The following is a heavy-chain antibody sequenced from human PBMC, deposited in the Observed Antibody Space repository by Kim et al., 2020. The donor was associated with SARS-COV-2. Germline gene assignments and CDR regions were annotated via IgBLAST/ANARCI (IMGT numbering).Heavy chain of an antibody. Sequence: SRVTISVDTSKNQFSLKLSSVTAADTAVYYCARGVKWLRAGYYYYYMDVWGKGTTVTVSS. V-gene: IGHV4-59*09. D-gene: IGHD5-12*01. J-gene: IGHJ6*03. CDR3: ARGVKWLRAGYYYYYMDV.